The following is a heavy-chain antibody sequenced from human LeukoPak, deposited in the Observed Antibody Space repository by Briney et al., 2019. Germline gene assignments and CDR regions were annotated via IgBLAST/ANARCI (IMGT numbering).Heavy chain of an antibody. D-gene: IGHD3-22*01. J-gene: IGHJ4*02. V-gene: IGHV1-2*04. Sequence: GASVKVSCKSSGYTFTGYYIHWGRQAPGQGLEWMGWINLNSGGTTYAQKFQGWVTMTRDTSISTVYMELRSLTSDDTSLYYCARLMDNNYDGSAFDHWGQGALVTVSS. CDR1: GYTFTGYY. CDR2: INLNSGGT. CDR3: ARLMDNNYDGSAFDH.